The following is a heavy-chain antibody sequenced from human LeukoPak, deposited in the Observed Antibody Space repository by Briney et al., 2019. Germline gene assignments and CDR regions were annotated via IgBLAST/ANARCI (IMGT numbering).Heavy chain of an antibody. CDR2: IYYSGST. CDR1: GGSISSGDYY. Sequence: PSETLSLTCTVSGGSISSGDYYWRWIRQPPGKGLEWIGYIYYSGSTYYNPSLKSRVTISVDTSKNQFSLKRSSVTAADTAVYYFARGRWHSSSSMFQPRLGYITWFDPWGQGTLVTVSS. CDR3: ARGRWHSSSSMFQPRLGYITWFDP. J-gene: IGHJ5*02. D-gene: IGHD6-6*01. V-gene: IGHV4-30-4*01.